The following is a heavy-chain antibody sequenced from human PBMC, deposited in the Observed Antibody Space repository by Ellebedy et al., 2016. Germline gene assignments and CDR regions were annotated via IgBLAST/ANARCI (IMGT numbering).Heavy chain of an antibody. J-gene: IGHJ4*02. CDR1: GFTFSSYS. CDR2: ISSSSSYI. D-gene: IGHD5-12*01. CDR3: ARERGHFDS. V-gene: IGHV3-21*01. Sequence: GESLKISCAASGFTFSSYSMNWVRQAPGKGLAWVSSISSSSSYIYYADSVKGRFTISRDNAKHSLYLQMNSLRAEDTAVYYCARERGHFDSWGQGTLVTVSS.